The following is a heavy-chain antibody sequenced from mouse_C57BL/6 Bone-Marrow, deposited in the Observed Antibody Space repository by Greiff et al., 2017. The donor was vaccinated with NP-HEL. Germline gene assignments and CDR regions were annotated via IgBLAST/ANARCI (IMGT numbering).Heavy chain of an antibody. CDR1: GYTFTSYW. D-gene: IGHD2-14*01. CDR3: ARGDYYRGPFDY. Sequence: QVQLQQPGAELVKPGASGKMSWKASGYTFTSYWITWVKQRPGQGLEWIGDIYPGSGSTNDNEKFKSKATLTVDTSSSTAYMQLSSLTSEDSAVYYCARGDYYRGPFDYWGQGTTLTVSS. V-gene: IGHV1-55*01. CDR2: IYPGSGST. J-gene: IGHJ2*01.